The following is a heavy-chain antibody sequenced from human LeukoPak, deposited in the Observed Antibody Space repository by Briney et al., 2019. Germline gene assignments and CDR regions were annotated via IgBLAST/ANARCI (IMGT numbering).Heavy chain of an antibody. J-gene: IGHJ4*02. CDR1: GYTFTSYY. CDR3: ARAAPTYYDILTGYYNVEYYFDY. Sequence: ASVKVSCKASGYTFTSYYMHWVRQAPGQGLEWMGRINPNSGGTNYAQKFQGRVTMARDTSISTAYMELSRLRSDDTAVYYCARAAPTYYDILTGYYNVEYYFDYWGQGTLVTVSS. CDR2: INPNSGGT. V-gene: IGHV1-2*06. D-gene: IGHD3-9*01.